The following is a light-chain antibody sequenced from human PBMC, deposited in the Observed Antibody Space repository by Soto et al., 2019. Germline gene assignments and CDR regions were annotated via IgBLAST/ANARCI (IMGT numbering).Light chain of an antibody. CDR3: QQYNNWPPWT. J-gene: IGKJ1*01. CDR2: GAS. V-gene: IGKV3-15*01. Sequence: EVVMTQSPATLSVSPGERATLSCRASQSVTTNMAWYQQKPGQAPRLLIYGASTRATGIPARFSGSGSGTDFTLTISSLQSEDFAVYYCQQYNNWPPWTFGQGTQ. CDR1: QSVTTN.